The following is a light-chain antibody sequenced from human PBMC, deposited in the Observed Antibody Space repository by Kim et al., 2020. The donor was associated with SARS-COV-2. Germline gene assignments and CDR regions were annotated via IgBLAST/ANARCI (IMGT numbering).Light chain of an antibody. CDR2: GAS. J-gene: IGKJ5*01. CDR3: QQSYTAPG. Sequence: DSQLTQSPSSLSASVGDRVTINCRTSLTMNDYLNWYQQVPGRAPRLLIYGASTLQDGVPSRFNGSRSGAEYTLTISSLQPEDFATYYCQQSYTAPGFGQGTRLEIK. V-gene: IGKV1-39*01. CDR1: LTMNDY.